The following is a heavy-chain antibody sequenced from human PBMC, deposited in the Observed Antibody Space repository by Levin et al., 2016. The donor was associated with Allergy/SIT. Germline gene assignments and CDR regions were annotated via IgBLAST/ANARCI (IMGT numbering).Heavy chain of an antibody. CDR2: ISSRSSDI. CDR3: ARDLKVGFLEWSHYGMDV. Sequence: GGSLRLSCVASGFTFSVYSMNWVRQAPGKGLEWVSSISSRSSDIYYGESVKGRFTISRDNAKNSLYLQMNSLRAEDTAVYYCARDLKVGFLEWSHYGMDVWGQGTTVNVSS. V-gene: IGHV3-21*01. CDR1: GFTFSVYS. D-gene: IGHD3-3*01. J-gene: IGHJ6*02.